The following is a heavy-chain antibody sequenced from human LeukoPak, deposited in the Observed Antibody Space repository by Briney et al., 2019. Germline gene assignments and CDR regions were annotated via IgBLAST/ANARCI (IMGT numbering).Heavy chain of an antibody. V-gene: IGHV3-11*01. D-gene: IGHD3-22*01. CDR3: ARDPFPLYYYDSSGLD. CDR1: RFTFSNYY. J-gene: IGHJ4*02. Sequence: GGSLRLSCAASRFTFSNYYMSWIRQAPGKGLEWVSYISSSGSTIYYADSVKGRFTISRDNAKNSLYLQMNSLRAEDTAVYYCARDPFPLYYYDSSGLDWGQGTLVTVSS. CDR2: ISSSGSTI.